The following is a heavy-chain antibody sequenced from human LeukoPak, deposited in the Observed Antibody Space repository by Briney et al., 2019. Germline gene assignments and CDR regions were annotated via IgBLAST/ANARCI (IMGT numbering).Heavy chain of an antibody. CDR1: GFTFSSYS. D-gene: IGHD3-22*01. CDR2: ISSSSSYI. V-gene: IGHV3-21*01. CDR3: ARGYSVYYDSSGPDAFDI. Sequence: GGSLRLSCAASGFTFSSYSMNWVRQAPGKGLEWVSSISSSSSYIYYADSVKGRFTISRDNAKNSLYLQMNSLRAEDTAVYYCARGYSVYYDSSGPDAFDIWGQGTMVTVSS. J-gene: IGHJ3*02.